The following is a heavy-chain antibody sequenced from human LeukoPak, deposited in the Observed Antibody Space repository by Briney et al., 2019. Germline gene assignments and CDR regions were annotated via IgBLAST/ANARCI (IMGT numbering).Heavy chain of an antibody. J-gene: IGHJ4*02. V-gene: IGHV3-23*01. CDR2: IFGSGGSA. CDR3: WNTTAGYSCGRYPAWPVDY. Sequence: GGSLRLSCTASGFTFSSYAMYWVRRAPGKGLEWVSGIFGSGGSAHYADSVKGRFTISRDNSKNTKYLQMNSLRAEDTAVYYCWNTTAGYSCGRYPAWPVDYWGQGTLVTVSS. CDR1: GFTFSSYA. D-gene: IGHD5-18*01.